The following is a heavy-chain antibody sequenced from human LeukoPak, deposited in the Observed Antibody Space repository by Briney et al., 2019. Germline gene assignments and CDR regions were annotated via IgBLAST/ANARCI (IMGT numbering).Heavy chain of an antibody. CDR2: IRYDGSNK. CDR3: ASYSGNGYSSSWYNY. V-gene: IGHV3-30*02. CDR1: GFTFSSYG. J-gene: IGHJ4*02. Sequence: GGSLRLSCAASGFTFSSYGMHWVRQAPGKGLEWVAFIRYDGSNKYYADSVKGRFTISRDNSKNTLYLQMNSLRAEDTAVYYCASYSGNGYSSSWYNYWGQGTLVTVSS. D-gene: IGHD6-13*01.